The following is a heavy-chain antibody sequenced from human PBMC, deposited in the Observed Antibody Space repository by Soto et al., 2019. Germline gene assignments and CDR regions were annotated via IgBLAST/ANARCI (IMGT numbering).Heavy chain of an antibody. V-gene: IGHV4-61*08. Sequence: SETLSLTCTVSGYSISSGGYYWSWIRQHPGKGLEWIGYIYYSGSTNYNPSLKSRVTISVDTSKNQFSLKLSSVTAADTAVYYCARDTAMEVGGNWFDPWGQGTLVTVSS. J-gene: IGHJ5*02. CDR3: ARDTAMEVGGNWFDP. D-gene: IGHD5-18*01. CDR1: GYSISSGGYY. CDR2: IYYSGST.